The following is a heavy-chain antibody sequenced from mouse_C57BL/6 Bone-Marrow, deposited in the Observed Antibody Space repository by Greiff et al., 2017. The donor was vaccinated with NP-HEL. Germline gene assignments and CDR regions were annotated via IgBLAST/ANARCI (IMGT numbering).Heavy chain of an antibody. Sequence: EVKLQESGGDLVKPGGSLKLSCAASGFTFSSYGMSWVRQTPDKRLEWVATISSGGSYTYYPDSVKGRFTISRDNAKHTLYLQMSSLKAEDTAMYYCARLSIYYDYWYFDVWGTGTTVTVSS. J-gene: IGHJ1*03. CDR1: GFTFSSYG. CDR3: ARLSIYYDYWYFDV. CDR2: ISSGGSYT. V-gene: IGHV5-6*01. D-gene: IGHD2-4*01.